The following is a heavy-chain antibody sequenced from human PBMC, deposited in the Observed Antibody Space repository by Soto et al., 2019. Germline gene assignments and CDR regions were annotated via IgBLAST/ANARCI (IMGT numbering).Heavy chain of an antibody. D-gene: IGHD4-17*01. Sequence: QVQLVQSGAEVKKPGASVKVSCKASGYTFTSYGISWVRQAPGQGLEWMGWIRAYNGNTNYAQKLQGRVTMTTDTSTSTAYMELRSRRSDDTAVYYCARYHGDYYYYYGMDVWGQGTTVTVSS. J-gene: IGHJ6*02. V-gene: IGHV1-18*01. CDR2: IRAYNGNT. CDR1: GYTFTSYG. CDR3: ARYHGDYYYYYGMDV.